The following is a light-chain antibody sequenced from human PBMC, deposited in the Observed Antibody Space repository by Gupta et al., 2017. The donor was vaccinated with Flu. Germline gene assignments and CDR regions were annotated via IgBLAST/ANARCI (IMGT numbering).Light chain of an antibody. CDR1: ALPNQY. V-gene: IGLV3-25*02. CDR3: QSADSSAIWV. J-gene: IGLJ3*02. CDR2: KDN. Sequence: SSALPQPPSVSVSPGQTARITCSGDALPNQYTYWYQQKPGQAPILMIYKDNERPSGIPERFSGSSSGTTVTLTISGVQAEDEADYYCQSADSSAIWVFGGGTKLTVL.